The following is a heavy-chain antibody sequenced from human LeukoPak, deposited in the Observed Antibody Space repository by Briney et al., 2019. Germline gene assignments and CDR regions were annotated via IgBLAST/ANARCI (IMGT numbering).Heavy chain of an antibody. V-gene: IGHV4-31*03. CDR1: GGSISSGGYY. CDR2: IYYSGST. CDR3: ARAYRVTTGFDY. Sequence: SQTLSLTCTVSGGSISSGGYYWSWIRQHPGRGLEWIGYIYYSGSTYYNPSLKSRVTISVDTSKNQFSLKLSSVTAADTAVYYCARAYRVTTGFDYWGQGTLVTVSS. J-gene: IGHJ4*02. D-gene: IGHD4-17*01.